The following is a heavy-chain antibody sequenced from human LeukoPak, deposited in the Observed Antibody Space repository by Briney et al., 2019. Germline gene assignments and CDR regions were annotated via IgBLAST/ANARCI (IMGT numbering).Heavy chain of an antibody. Sequence: SETLSLTCAVYGGSFSGYYWSWIRQSPGEGLEWIGEINHSGSTNYNPSLKSRVTISVDTSKNQFSLKLSSVTAADTAVYYCARGSSIVVVPAAHYWYFDLWGRGTLVTVSS. CDR1: GGSFSGYY. CDR2: INHSGST. CDR3: ARGSSIVVVPAAHYWYFDL. V-gene: IGHV4-34*01. D-gene: IGHD2-2*01. J-gene: IGHJ2*01.